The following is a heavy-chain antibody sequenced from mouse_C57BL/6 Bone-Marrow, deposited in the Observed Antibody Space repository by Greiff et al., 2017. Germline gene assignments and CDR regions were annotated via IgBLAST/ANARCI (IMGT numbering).Heavy chain of an antibody. D-gene: IGHD2-1*01. Sequence: EVQLQQSGPELVKPGDSVKISCKASGYSFTGYFMNWVMQSHGKSLEWIGRINPYNGDTFYNQKFKGKATLTVDKSSSTAYMQLRSLTSEDSAVYYCARDYGNDYWCQGTTLTVTA. V-gene: IGHV1-20*01. CDR2: INPYNGDT. CDR3: ARDYGNDY. CDR1: GYSFTGYF. J-gene: IGHJ2*01.